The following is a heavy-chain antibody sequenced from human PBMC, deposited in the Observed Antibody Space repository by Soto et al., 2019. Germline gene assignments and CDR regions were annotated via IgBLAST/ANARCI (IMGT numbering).Heavy chain of an antibody. D-gene: IGHD5-18*01. Sequence: SEILSLTCTVSGCSINGYWWSWIRQSPEKGLEWIGCIFYRGNTYHNPALKSRVTTSVDTSKNTLTLQVNSLRADDTAVYFCAKEHGGGTSMITSYFDYWGRGTLVTVSS. J-gene: IGHJ4*02. V-gene: IGHV4-59*12. CDR2: IFYRGNT. CDR3: AKEHGGGTSMITSYFDY. CDR1: GCSINGYW.